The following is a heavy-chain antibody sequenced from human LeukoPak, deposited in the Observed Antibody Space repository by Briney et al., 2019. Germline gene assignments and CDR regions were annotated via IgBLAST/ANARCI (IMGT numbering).Heavy chain of an antibody. CDR1: GYSISSGHY. CDR2: IYYSGST. CDR3: ARGSGYYGEDFEY. V-gene: IGHV4-38-2*02. D-gene: IGHD3-22*01. J-gene: IGHJ4*02. Sequence: SETLSLTCSVSGYSISSGHYWGWIRQPPGKGLEWIGSIYYSGSTYYNPSLKSRVTIAIDTSKNHFSLRLSSVAAADTAVYYCARGSGYYGEDFEYWGQGTLVTVSS.